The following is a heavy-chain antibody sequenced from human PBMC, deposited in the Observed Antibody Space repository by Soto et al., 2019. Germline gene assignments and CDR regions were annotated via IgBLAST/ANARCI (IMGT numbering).Heavy chain of an antibody. CDR3: ARDRIIAARGYYYYYVMDV. V-gene: IGHV1-69*01. CDR1: GGTFSSYA. Sequence: QVQLVQSGAEVKKPGSSVKVSCKASGGTFSSYAISWVRQAPGQGLEWMGGIIPIFGTANYAQKFQGRVTITADEPTSPAYRELRSLRSEDTAVYYCARDRIIAARGYYYYYVMDVWGQGTTVTVSS. CDR2: IIPIFGTA. J-gene: IGHJ6*02. D-gene: IGHD6-13*01.